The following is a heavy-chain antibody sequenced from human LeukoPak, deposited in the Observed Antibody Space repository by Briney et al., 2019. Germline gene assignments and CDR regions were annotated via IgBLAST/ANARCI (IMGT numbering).Heavy chain of an antibody. V-gene: IGHV3-48*02. Sequence: GGSLRLSCAASGFTVSSNYMSWVRQAPGKGLDWVSYISSRSFTIYYADSVKGRFTISRDNAKNSLYLEMNSLRDEDTAVYYCARSVIAVAGYDAFDIWGQGTVVTVSS. CDR1: GFTVSSNY. CDR3: ARSVIAVAGYDAFDI. CDR2: ISSRSFTI. J-gene: IGHJ3*02. D-gene: IGHD6-19*01.